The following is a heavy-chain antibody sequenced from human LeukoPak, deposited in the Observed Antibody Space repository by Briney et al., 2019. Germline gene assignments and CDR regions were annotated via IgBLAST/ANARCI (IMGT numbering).Heavy chain of an antibody. CDR2: IYYSGST. Sequence: SETLSLTCTVSGGSISSYYWSWIRQPPGKGLEWIGYIYYSGSTNYNPSLKSRVTISVDTSKNQFSLKLSSVTAADTAVYYCARAPLDFSGGSCYSGYFDYWGQGTLVTVSS. CDR3: ARAPLDFSGGSCYSGYFDY. J-gene: IGHJ4*02. D-gene: IGHD2-15*01. V-gene: IGHV4-59*01. CDR1: GGSISSYY.